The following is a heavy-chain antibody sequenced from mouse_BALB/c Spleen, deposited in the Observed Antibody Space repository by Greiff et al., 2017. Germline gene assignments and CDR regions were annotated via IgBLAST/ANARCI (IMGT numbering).Heavy chain of an antibody. CDR3: ARGIYYGYDDDAGYAMDY. CDR1: GYTFTSYV. V-gene: IGHV1-14*01. Sequence: VQLQQSGPELVKPGASVKMSCKASGYTFTSYVMHWVKQKPGQGLEWIGYINPYNDGTKYNEKFKGKATLTSDKSSSTAYMELSSLTSEDSAVYYCARGIYYGYDDDAGYAMDYWGQGTSVTVSS. D-gene: IGHD2-2*01. J-gene: IGHJ4*01. CDR2: INPYNDGT.